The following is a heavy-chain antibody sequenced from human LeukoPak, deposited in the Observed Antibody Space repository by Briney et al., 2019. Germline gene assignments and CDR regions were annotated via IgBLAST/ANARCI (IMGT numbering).Heavy chain of an antibody. D-gene: IGHD3-10*01. CDR2: INPNSGGT. V-gene: IGHV1-2*02. CDR3: ASYYGSGSYFRFDP. J-gene: IGHJ5*02. CDR1: GYTFTVYY. Sequence: GASVTVSCKASGYTFTVYYMHWVRQAPGQGLEWMGWINPNSGGTNYAQKFQGRVTMTRDTSISTAYMELSRLRSDGTAVYYCASYYGSGSYFRFDPWGQGTLVTVSS.